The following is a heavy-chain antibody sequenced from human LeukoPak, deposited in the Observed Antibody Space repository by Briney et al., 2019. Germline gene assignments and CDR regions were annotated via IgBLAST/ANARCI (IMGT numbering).Heavy chain of an antibody. Sequence: SETLSLTCAVSGYSISSGYYWGWIRQPPGKGLEWIVSIYRCGTTYYNPSLKSRVTISVDTSKNQFSLKLSSVTAADTAVYYCARGPAANFNYWGQGTLVTVSS. CDR3: ARGPAANFNY. CDR1: GYSISSGYY. J-gene: IGHJ4*02. D-gene: IGHD2-2*01. V-gene: IGHV4-38-2*01. CDR2: IYRCGTT.